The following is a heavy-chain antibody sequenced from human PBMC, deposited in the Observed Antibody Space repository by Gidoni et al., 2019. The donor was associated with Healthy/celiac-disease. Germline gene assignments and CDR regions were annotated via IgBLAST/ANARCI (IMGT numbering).Heavy chain of an antibody. V-gene: IGHV3-21*01. J-gene: IGHJ5*02. Sequence: EVQLVESGGGLVKPGGSLRLSCAASGFTFSSYSMNWVRQAPGKGLEWVSSISSSSGYIYYADSVKGRFTISRDNAKNSLYLQMNSLRAEDTAVYYCARGQENIDPWGQGTLVTVSS. CDR3: ARGQENIDP. CDR2: ISSSSGYI. CDR1: GFTFSSYS.